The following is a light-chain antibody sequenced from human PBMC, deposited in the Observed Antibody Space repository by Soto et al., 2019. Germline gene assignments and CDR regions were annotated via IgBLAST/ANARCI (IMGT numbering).Light chain of an antibody. CDR2: KAS. CDR1: QRISSG. Sequence: EIPMTQSRSTLSACVGDRGTITCRASQRISSGLAWYQQKPERAPKLLIYKASSIESRVSSRFSGSGSGTECSLTISSLQPDDFATHYCHQYNSYSPWMFGQRTKVDIK. J-gene: IGKJ1*01. CDR3: HQYNSYSPWM. V-gene: IGKV1-5*03.